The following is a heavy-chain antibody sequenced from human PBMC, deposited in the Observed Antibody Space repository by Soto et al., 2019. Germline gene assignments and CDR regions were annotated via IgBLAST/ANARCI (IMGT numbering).Heavy chain of an antibody. J-gene: IGHJ5*02. CDR3: ARRQRFSAWLAP. CDR1: GGSISGYC. Sequence: SETLSLSCTVSGGSISGYCYTLIRHPAGKGLEWMGRIYRSGTTKYNPSLKSRVSMSLDTSKNQFSLSLSSVTDTDPAVYYRARRQRFSAWLAPWGPRNLAT. CDR2: IYRSGTT. V-gene: IGHV4-4*07. D-gene: IGHD3-3*02.